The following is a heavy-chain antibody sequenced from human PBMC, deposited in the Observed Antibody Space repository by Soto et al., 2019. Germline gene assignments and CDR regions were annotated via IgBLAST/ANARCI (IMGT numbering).Heavy chain of an antibody. V-gene: IGHV1-69*02. CDR2: IIPILGIA. CDR1: GGTFSSYT. J-gene: IGHJ6*02. CDR3: ARGEGTVGGGMVV. Sequence: QVQLVQSGAEVKKPGSSVKVSCKASGGTFSSYTISWVRQAPGQGLEWMGRIIPILGIANYAQKFQGRVTINAYKSTSTAYMEASSLGSEDTAEYDGARGEGTVGGGMVVWGRGTTVTVS. D-gene: IGHD2-15*01.